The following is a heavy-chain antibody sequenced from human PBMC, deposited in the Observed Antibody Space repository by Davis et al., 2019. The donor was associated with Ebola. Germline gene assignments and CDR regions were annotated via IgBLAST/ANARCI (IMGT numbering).Heavy chain of an antibody. CDR2: IYHSGST. J-gene: IGHJ6*02. CDR3: ARGRRGDYGSYYYYGMDV. Sequence: SETLSLTCAVYGGSFSGYYWSWIRQPPGKGLEWIGEIYHSGSTNYNPSLKSRVTISVDTSKNQFSLKLSSVTAADTAVYYCARGRRGDYGSYYYYGMDVWGQGTTVTVSS. D-gene: IGHD4-17*01. V-gene: IGHV4-34*01. CDR1: GGSFSGYY.